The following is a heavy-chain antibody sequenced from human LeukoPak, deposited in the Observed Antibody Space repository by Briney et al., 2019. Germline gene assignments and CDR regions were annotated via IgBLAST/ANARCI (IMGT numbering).Heavy chain of an antibody. CDR2: IKPYGTER. CDR1: GFTFSTYW. J-gene: IGHJ4*02. V-gene: IGHV3-7*01. Sequence: GGSLRLSCAASGFTFSTYWMAWVRQPPGKGRERVTIIKPYGTERIYVDSLSGRFTISRDNAKNSLYLQMNSLRAEATAVYYCARDDPGDLTYDYWGQGTLVTVSS. D-gene: IGHD3-9*01. CDR3: ARDDPGDLTYDY.